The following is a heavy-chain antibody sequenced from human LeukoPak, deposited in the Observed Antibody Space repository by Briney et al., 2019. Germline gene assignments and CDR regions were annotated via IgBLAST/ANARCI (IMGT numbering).Heavy chain of an antibody. Sequence: EASVKVSCKASGYTFTGYYMHWVRQAPGQGLEWMGWISAYNGNTNYAQKLQGRVTMTTDTSTSTAYMELRSLRSDDTAVYYCATNLVATNDYWGQGTLVTVSS. J-gene: IGHJ4*02. CDR2: ISAYNGNT. CDR3: ATNLVATNDY. D-gene: IGHD5-12*01. CDR1: GYTFTGYY. V-gene: IGHV1-18*04.